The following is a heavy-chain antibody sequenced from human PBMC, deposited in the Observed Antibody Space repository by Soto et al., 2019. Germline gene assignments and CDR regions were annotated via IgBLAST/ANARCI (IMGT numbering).Heavy chain of an antibody. CDR2: MKQDGSEK. Sequence: PGGSLRLSCAASGFTFSSYWMSWVRQAPGKGLEWVANMKQDGSEKYYVDSVKGRFTISRDNAKNSLYLQMNSLRAEDTAVYYCARGSRGGWLFVTWPFDSWGQGTLVTVSS. CDR1: GFTFSSYW. J-gene: IGHJ4*02. V-gene: IGHV3-7*01. CDR3: ARGSRGGWLFVTWPFDS. D-gene: IGHD3-22*01.